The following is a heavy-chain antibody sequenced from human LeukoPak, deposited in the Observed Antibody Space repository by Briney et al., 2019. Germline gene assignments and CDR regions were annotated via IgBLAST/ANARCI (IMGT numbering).Heavy chain of an antibody. D-gene: IGHD1-26*01. J-gene: IGHJ3*02. Sequence: ASVKVSCKVSGYTLSELSMHWVRQSPGKGLEWMGWINPNSGGTNYAQNFQGRVTMTRDTSLTTAYMELSRLTSDDTAVYYCARERKGWGSGSFDIWGQGTMVTVSS. CDR1: GYTLSELS. V-gene: IGHV1-2*02. CDR3: ARERKGWGSGSFDI. CDR2: INPNSGGT.